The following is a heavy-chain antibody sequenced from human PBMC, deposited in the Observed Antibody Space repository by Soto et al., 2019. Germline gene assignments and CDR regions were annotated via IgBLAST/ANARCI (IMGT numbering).Heavy chain of an antibody. J-gene: IGHJ6*02. Sequence: PSETLSLTCTVSGGSISSGGYYWSWIRQHPGKGLEWIGNIYYSGSTYYNPSLKSRVTISVDTSKNQFSLKLSSVTAADTAVYYCARDREAGKLGTIPYGMDVWGQGTTVTVSS. CDR3: ARDREAGKLGTIPYGMDV. D-gene: IGHD6-19*01. V-gene: IGHV4-31*02. CDR1: GGSISSGGYY. CDR2: IYYSGST.